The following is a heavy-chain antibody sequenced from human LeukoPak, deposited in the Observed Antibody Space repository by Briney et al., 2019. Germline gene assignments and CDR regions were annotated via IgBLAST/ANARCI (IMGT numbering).Heavy chain of an antibody. V-gene: IGHV3-7*05. D-gene: IGHD3-22*01. Sequence: GGSLRLSCAASGFTFSSYWMSWVRQAPGKGLEWVANIKQGGSEKYYVDSVKGRFTISRYNAKNSLYLQMNSLRAEDTAVYYCAASSGYYFSHFDYWGQGTLVTVSS. CDR2: IKQGGSEK. CDR1: GFTFSSYW. CDR3: AASSGYYFSHFDY. J-gene: IGHJ4*02.